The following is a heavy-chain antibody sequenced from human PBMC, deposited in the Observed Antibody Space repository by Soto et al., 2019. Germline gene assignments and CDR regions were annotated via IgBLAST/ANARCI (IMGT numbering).Heavy chain of an antibody. D-gene: IGHD3-22*01. Sequence: SVKVSCKASGYTFTSYYMHWVRQAPGQGLEWMGIINPSGGSTSYAQKFQGRVTMTRDTSTSTVYMELSSLRSEDTAVYYCAREGYYDSSGYSAFDYWGQGTLVTVSS. CDR3: AREGYYDSSGYSAFDY. CDR1: GYTFTSYY. CDR2: INPSGGST. V-gene: IGHV1-46*01. J-gene: IGHJ4*02.